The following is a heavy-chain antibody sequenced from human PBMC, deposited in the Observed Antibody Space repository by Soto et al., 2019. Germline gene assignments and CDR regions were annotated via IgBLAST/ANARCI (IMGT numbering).Heavy chain of an antibody. Sequence: QVQLVQSGAEVKKPGSSVKVSCKASGGTFSSYTISWVRQAPGQGLEWMGRIIPILGIANYAQKFQGRVTITPDKSTSPAYMELSRLRSEDTAVYYWARAERFGFGEGWWFVPWGQGTLVTVSS. D-gene: IGHD3-10*01. CDR2: IIPILGIA. V-gene: IGHV1-69*02. CDR3: ARAERFGFGEGWWFVP. J-gene: IGHJ5*02. CDR1: GGTFSSYT.